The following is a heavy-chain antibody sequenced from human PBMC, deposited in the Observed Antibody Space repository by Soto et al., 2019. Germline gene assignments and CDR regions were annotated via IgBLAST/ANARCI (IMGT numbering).Heavy chain of an antibody. CDR2: INQDGSEE. CDR3: ARIAATGRGWDV. V-gene: IGHV3-7*01. CDR1: GFTFSSYW. D-gene: IGHD6-13*01. Sequence: EVQLVESGGGLVQPGGSLRLSCVDSGFTFSSYWMSWVRQAPVKGLEWVGNINQDGSEENYVDSLKGRFTISRDNAKNSMYLQMNSLRVEDTAVYYCARIAATGRGWDVWGQGTTVVVSS. J-gene: IGHJ6*02.